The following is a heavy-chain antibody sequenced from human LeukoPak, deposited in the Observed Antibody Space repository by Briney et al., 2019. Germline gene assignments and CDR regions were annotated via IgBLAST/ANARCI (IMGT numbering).Heavy chain of an antibody. CDR2: ISSSSSYI. CDR3: AKGSGPMRPYYFDY. J-gene: IGHJ4*02. V-gene: IGHV3-21*04. Sequence: GGSLRLSCAASGFTFRSYSMNWVRQAPGKGLEWVSSISSSSSYIYYADSVKGRFTISRDNSKSTLYLQMNTLRAEDTAVYYCAKGSGPMRPYYFDYWGQGTLVAVSS. CDR1: GFTFRSYS. D-gene: IGHD6-19*01.